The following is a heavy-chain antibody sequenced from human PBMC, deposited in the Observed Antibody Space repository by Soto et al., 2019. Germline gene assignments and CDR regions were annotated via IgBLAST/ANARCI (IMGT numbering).Heavy chain of an antibody. CDR3: AKAGKRSPITIFEVVITGVNWFDP. Sequence: QVQLVASGGGVVQPGRSLRLSCAASGFTFSSYGMHWVRQAPGTALEWVAVISYGGSNKYYADSVKGRFTISRDNFKNTLYLQMNSPRAADTAVDYRAKAGKRSPITIFEVVITGVNWFDPWGHGPLVTVSS. J-gene: IGHJ5*02. D-gene: IGHD3-3*01. V-gene: IGHV3-30*18. CDR2: ISYGGSNK. CDR1: GFTFSSYG.